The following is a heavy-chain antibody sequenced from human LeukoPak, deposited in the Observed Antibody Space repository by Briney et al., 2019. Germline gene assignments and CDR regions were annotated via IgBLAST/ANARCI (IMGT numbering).Heavy chain of an antibody. D-gene: IGHD3-22*01. V-gene: IGHV3-11*01. CDR2: ISSSGSTI. Sequence: GGTLRLSCAASGFTFSDYYMSWIRQAPGKGLEWVSYISSSGSTIYYADSVKGRFTISRDNAKNSLYLQMNSLRAEDTAVYYCAKDADSSGYSYYYYYYMDVWGKGTTVTVSS. CDR1: GFTFSDYY. CDR3: AKDADSSGYSYYYYYYMDV. J-gene: IGHJ6*03.